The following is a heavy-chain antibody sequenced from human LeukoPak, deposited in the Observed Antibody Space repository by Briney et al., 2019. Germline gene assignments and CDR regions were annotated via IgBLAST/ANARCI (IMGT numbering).Heavy chain of an antibody. CDR1: GYTFTGYY. V-gene: IGHV1-2*02. D-gene: IGHD3-10*01. CDR3: ARFTMVRGVKTFDY. Sequence: ASAWVSCKASGYTFTGYYMHWVRQAPGQGLEWMGWINPNSGGTNYAQKFQGRVTMTRDTSISTAYMELSRLRSDDTAVYYCARFTMVRGVKTFDYWGQGTLVTVSS. CDR2: INPNSGGT. J-gene: IGHJ4*02.